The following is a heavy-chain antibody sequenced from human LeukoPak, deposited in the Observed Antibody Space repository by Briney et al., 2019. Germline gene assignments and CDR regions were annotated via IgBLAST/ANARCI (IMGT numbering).Heavy chain of an antibody. CDR1: GFTFSSYA. V-gene: IGHV3-21*01. Sequence: PGGSLRLSCAASGFTFSSYAMSWVRQAPGKGLEWVSSISSSSSYIYYADSVKGRFTISRDNAKNSLYLQMNSLRAEDTAVYYCARVRPRITIFGVVIIGAFDIWGQGTMVTVSS. CDR3: ARVRPRITIFGVVIIGAFDI. CDR2: ISSSSSYI. D-gene: IGHD3-3*01. J-gene: IGHJ3*02.